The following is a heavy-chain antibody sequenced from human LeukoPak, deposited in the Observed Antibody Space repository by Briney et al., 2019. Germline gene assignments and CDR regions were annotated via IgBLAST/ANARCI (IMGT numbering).Heavy chain of an antibody. Sequence: ASETLSLTCTVSGASISSYYWSWIRQPPGKGLEWIGSIYYSGSTNYNPSLKGRATISVDTSKNQFSLKLSAVTAADTAVYYCAGGRRNYDILTCYYWGNWSDPWGQGTLVTFPQ. CDR3: AGGRRNYDILTCYYWGNWSDP. D-gene: IGHD3-9*01. J-gene: IGHJ5*02. CDR2: IYYSGST. CDR1: GASISSYY. V-gene: IGHV4-59*01.